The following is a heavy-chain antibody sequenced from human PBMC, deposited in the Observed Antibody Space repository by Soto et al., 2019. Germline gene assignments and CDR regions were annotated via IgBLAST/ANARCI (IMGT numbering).Heavy chain of an antibody. CDR2: ISAYNGNT. V-gene: IGHV1-18*04. J-gene: IGHJ6*02. D-gene: IGHD1-20*01. CDR3: ARDHLITTAYYYYGMDV. Sequence: ASVKVSCKASGYTFTSYGISWVRQAPGQGLEWMGWISAYNGNTNYAQKLQGRVTMTTDTSTSTAYMELRSLRSDDTAVYYCARDHLITTAYYYYGMDVWGQGTTGTVSS. CDR1: GYTFTSYG.